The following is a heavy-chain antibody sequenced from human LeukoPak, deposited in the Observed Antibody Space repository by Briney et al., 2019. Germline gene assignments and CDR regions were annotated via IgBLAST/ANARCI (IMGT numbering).Heavy chain of an antibody. CDR3: ARAPRGSCRDAGRYSYWFDP. J-gene: IGHJ5*02. V-gene: IGHV6-1*01. D-gene: IGHD2-15*01. CDR2: TYYRSKWYH. Sequence: SQTLSLTCAISGDSVSSDTVVWSWIRQSPSRGLEWLGKTYYRSKWYHDYGVSVKSRITINPDTSKNQFSLQLNSVTPEDTAVYYCARAPRGSCRDAGRYSYWFDPWGQGTLVTVSS. CDR1: GDSVSSDTVV.